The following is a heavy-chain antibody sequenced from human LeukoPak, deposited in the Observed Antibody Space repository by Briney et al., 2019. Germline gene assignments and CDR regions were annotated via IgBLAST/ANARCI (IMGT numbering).Heavy chain of an antibody. J-gene: IGHJ5*02. Sequence: GGSLRLSCAASGFTFSSYGMHWVRQAPGKGLEWVAVIWYGGSNKYYADSVKGRFTISRDNSKNTLYLQMNSLRAEDTAVYYCARDPYSSGVNWFDPWGQGTLVTVSS. CDR2: IWYGGSNK. V-gene: IGHV3-33*01. D-gene: IGHD6-25*01. CDR3: ARDPYSSGVNWFDP. CDR1: GFTFSSYG.